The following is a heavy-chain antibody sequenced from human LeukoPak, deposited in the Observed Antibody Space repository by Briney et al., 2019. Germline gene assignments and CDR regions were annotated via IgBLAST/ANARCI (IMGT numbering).Heavy chain of an antibody. V-gene: IGHV4-30-4*08. CDR2: IYYSGST. J-gene: IGHJ4*02. D-gene: IGHD2-2*02. Sequence: SETLSLTCTVSGGSISSGDYYWSWIRQPPGKGLEGIGYIYYSGSTYYNPSLKSRVTISVDTSKNQFSLKLSSVTAADTAVYYCARDEPAAIGYWGQGTLVTVSS. CDR3: ARDEPAAIGY. CDR1: GGSISSGDYY.